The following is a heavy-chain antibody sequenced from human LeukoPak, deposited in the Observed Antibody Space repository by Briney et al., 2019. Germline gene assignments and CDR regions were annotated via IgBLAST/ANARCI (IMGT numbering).Heavy chain of an antibody. D-gene: IGHD3-3*01. Sequence: ASVKVSCKASGYTFTSYGISWVRQAPGQGLEWMGWISAYNGNTNYAQKLQGRVTMTTDTSTSTAYMELRSLRSDDTAVYYCARGGYYDFWSGYPPQEFDYWGQGTLVTVSS. CDR2: ISAYNGNT. CDR3: ARGGYYDFWSGYPPQEFDY. V-gene: IGHV1-18*01. CDR1: GYTFTSYG. J-gene: IGHJ4*02.